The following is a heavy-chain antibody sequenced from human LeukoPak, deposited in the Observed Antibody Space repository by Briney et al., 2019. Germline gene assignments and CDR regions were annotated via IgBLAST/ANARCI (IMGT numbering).Heavy chain of an antibody. V-gene: IGHV3-23*01. Sequence: GSLRLSCAASGFTFRNSAMSWVRQAPGKGLEWVSTFTGGDGSAYYADSVEGRFTISRDNSKNTLYLQMNSLRAEDTAVYYCAKDWDDFWSGYSPLYFDYWGQGTLVTVSS. CDR3: AKDWDDFWSGYSPLYFDY. D-gene: IGHD3-3*01. CDR1: GFTFRNSA. J-gene: IGHJ4*02. CDR2: FTGGDGSA.